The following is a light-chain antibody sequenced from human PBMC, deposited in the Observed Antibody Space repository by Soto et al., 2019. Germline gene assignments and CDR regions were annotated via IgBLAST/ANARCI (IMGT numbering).Light chain of an antibody. V-gene: IGKV1-27*01. J-gene: IGKJ4*01. CDR3: QKYNSAPLT. Sequence: DIQMTQSPSSLSASVGDRVTITCRASQGISNYLAWYQQKAGKVPKVLIYAASTLKSGVPSRFSGSGSGTDFTLTSSSLQPEDVATYYCQKYNSAPLTFGGGTKVEIK. CDR2: AAS. CDR1: QGISNY.